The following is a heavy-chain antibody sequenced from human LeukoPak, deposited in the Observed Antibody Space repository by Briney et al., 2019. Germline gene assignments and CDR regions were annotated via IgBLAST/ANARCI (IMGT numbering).Heavy chain of an antibody. Sequence: SETLSLTCAVYGGSFSGYYWSWIRQPPGKGLEWIGSIYYSGSTYYNPSLKSRVTITVDTSKNQLSLKLSSVTAADTAVYYCARGPPGGRNNWFDPWGQGTLVTVSS. CDR3: ARGPPGGRNNWFDP. J-gene: IGHJ5*02. CDR2: IYYSGST. V-gene: IGHV4-34*01. CDR1: GGSFSGYY. D-gene: IGHD4-23*01.